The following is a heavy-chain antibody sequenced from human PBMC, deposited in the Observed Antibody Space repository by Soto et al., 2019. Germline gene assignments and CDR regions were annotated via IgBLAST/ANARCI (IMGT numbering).Heavy chain of an antibody. CDR3: AKTDADERGGRWQFDSWHS. CDR2: ISADGNNT. CDR1: GFTFSTFG. Sequence: QVQLEESGGGVVQPGRSLRLSCVASGFTFSTFGMHWVRQAPGKGLEWVAVISADGNNTYYGDSVRGRFTISRDNTKHTLYLQINSPRYEDTATDYCAKTDADERGGRWQFDSWHSWGQGALVAVSS. V-gene: IGHV3-30*18. J-gene: IGHJ4*02. D-gene: IGHD6-19*01.